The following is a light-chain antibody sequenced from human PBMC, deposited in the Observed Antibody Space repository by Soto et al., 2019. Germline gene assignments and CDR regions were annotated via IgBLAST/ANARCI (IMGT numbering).Light chain of an antibody. CDR1: QSVSSY. CDR3: QQRSNWPRT. CDR2: DAS. V-gene: IGKV3-11*01. Sequence: EIVLTQSPATLSLSPGDTATLSCRASQSVSSYLAWYQQKPGQAPRLLIYDASNRATGIPARFSGSGSGTDFTLTISSLEPEEFAVYYCQQRSNWPRTFGQGTKVEIK. J-gene: IGKJ2*01.